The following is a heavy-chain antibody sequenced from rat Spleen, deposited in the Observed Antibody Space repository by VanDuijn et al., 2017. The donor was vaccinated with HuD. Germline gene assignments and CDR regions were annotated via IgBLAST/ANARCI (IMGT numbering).Heavy chain of an antibody. Sequence: EVQLVESGGGLVQPGRSLKLPCAASGFTFSDYYLAWVRQAPKQGLEWVASISTGGGNTYYRDSVKGRFTISRDNAKSTLYLQMDSLRSEDTATYYCTTGLPGYPDYWGQGVMVTVSS. CDR2: ISTGGGNT. J-gene: IGHJ2*01. CDR1: GFTFSDYY. V-gene: IGHV5-25*01. D-gene: IGHD1-4*01. CDR3: TTGLPGYPDY.